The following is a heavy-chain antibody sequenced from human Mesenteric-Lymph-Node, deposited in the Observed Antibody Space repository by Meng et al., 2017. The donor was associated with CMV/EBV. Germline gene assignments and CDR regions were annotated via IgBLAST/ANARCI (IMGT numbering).Heavy chain of an antibody. CDR2: ISYDGSNK. CDR3: ARDIGYCSSTSCYILGWPNYYYYYGMDV. V-gene: IGHV3-30-3*01. D-gene: IGHD2-2*02. J-gene: IGHJ6*02. CDR1: GFTFSSYA. Sequence: GESLKISCAASGFTFSSYAMHWVRQAPGKGLEWVAVISYDGSNKYYADSVKGRFTISRDNSKNTLYLQMNSLRAEDTAVYYCARDIGYCSSTSCYILGWPNYYYYYGMDVWGQGTTVTVSS.